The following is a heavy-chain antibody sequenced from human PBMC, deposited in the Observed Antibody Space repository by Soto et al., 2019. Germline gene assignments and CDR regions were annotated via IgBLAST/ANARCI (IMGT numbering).Heavy chain of an antibody. V-gene: IGHV4-59*08. Sequence: SETLSLTCTVSGGSISNYYWTWIRQPPGKGLEWIGYIYYSGNTNFNPSLKSRVTMSVDTSKNQFSLNLISVTAADTAVYYCAKLNSNLNCFDPWGQGTLVTVSS. CDR3: AKLNSNLNCFDP. CDR2: IYYSGNT. CDR1: GGSISNYY. J-gene: IGHJ5*02. D-gene: IGHD4-4*01.